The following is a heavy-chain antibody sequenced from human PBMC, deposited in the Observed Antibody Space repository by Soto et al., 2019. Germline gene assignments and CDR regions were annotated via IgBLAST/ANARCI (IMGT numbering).Heavy chain of an antibody. D-gene: IGHD1-26*01. CDR1: GFTFSSYA. J-gene: IGHJ3*02. CDR3: AGVGKGEQLGLYDAFDI. CDR2: ISYDGSNK. V-gene: IGHV3-30-3*01. Sequence: QVQLVESGGGVVQPGRSLRLSCAASGFTFSSYAMHWVRQAPGKGLEWVAVISYDGSNKYYADSVKGRFTISRDNSKKTLYLQMNSLRAEDTAVYYWAGVGKGEQLGLYDAFDIWGQGTLVTVSS.